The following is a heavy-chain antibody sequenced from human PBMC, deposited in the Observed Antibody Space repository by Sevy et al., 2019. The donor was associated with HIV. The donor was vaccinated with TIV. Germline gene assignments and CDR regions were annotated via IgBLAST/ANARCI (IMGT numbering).Heavy chain of an antibody. J-gene: IGHJ3*02. Sequence: GGSLRLSCAASGFTFSIIYMNWVRQSPGKGLEWVGRMKSKIDGGTIDYAAPVKDRFTMSRDDSKNTLYLQMNSLKADDTAVYYCTTVGFPHWGSEAFDIWGQWTMVTVSS. CDR3: TTVGFPHWGSEAFDI. CDR2: MKSKIDGGTI. D-gene: IGHD3-16*01. V-gene: IGHV3-15*01. CDR1: GFTFSIIY.